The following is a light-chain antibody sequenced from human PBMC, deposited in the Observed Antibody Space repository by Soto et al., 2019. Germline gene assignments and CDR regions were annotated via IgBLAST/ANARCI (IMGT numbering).Light chain of an antibody. CDR3: QQYNNWYT. CDR2: GAS. Sequence: EIVMTQSPATLSVSPGDRATLSCRASQSVSSNLAWYQHKPGQAPRLLIYGASTRATGIPARFSGSGSGTEFTLYSSSLQSEELGIYYCQQYNNWYTFGQGTKLEIK. CDR1: QSVSSN. J-gene: IGKJ2*01. V-gene: IGKV3-15*01.